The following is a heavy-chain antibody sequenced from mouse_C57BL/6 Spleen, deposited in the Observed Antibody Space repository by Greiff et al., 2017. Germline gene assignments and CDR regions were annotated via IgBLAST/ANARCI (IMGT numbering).Heavy chain of an antibody. CDR3: ARKGDGYYRYFDV. D-gene: IGHD2-3*01. Sequence: VHLVESGAELVKPGASVKISCKASGYAFSSYWMNWVKQRPGKGLEWIGQIYPGDGDTNYNGKFKGKATLTADKSSSTAYMQLSSLTSEDSAVYFCARKGDGYYRYFDVWGTGTTVTVSS. CDR2: IYPGDGDT. J-gene: IGHJ1*03. CDR1: GYAFSSYW. V-gene: IGHV1-80*01.